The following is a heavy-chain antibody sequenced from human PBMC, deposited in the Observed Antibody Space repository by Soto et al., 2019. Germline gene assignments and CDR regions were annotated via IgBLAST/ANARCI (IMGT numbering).Heavy chain of an antibody. CDR2: VTGDGHTI. CDR3: AKAEVDY. Sequence: PGGSQRLSCAAAGCTCANPWVHWIRQAPGKGPEWVSRVTGDGHTIQYGDSVKGRFTVSRDNAKNTMYLQMKSLRAEDTAVYYCAKAEVDYWGPGTLVNVAS. J-gene: IGHJ4*02. V-gene: IGHV3-74*01. CDR1: GCTCANPW.